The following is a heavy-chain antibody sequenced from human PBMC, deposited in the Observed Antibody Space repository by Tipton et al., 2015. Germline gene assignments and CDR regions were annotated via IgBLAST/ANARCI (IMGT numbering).Heavy chain of an antibody. J-gene: IGHJ4*02. V-gene: IGHV1-69*06. D-gene: IGHD3-16*01. CDR1: GGTFGTYL. CDR2: SIPIFGAA. Sequence: QSGPEVKKPGSSVKVSCTASGGTFGTYLISWVRQAPGQGLEWVGGSIPIFGAANYAQKFQDRVTITADTSTRTAYMELSRLSFEDTAVYYCATDYDWGQGTLVTVSS. CDR3: ATDYD.